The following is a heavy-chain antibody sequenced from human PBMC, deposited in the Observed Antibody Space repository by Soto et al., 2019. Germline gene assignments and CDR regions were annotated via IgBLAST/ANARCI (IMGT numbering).Heavy chain of an antibody. Sequence: QLQLRESGPGLVKPSETLSLTCSVSGDSVSSSNFYWGWIRQPPGKGLEWIGSVYYSGSTYYNPSLKSRVTMSVDTSKNQFSLKLSSVTAADAAVYYCARHPTFSGWEYYFDYWGQGTLVTVSS. CDR2: VYYSGST. CDR3: ARHPTFSGWEYYFDY. J-gene: IGHJ4*02. D-gene: IGHD6-19*01. V-gene: IGHV4-39*01. CDR1: GDSVSSSNFY.